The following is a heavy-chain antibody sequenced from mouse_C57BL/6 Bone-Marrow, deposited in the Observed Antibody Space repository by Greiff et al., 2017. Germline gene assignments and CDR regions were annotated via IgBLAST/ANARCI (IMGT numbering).Heavy chain of an antibody. J-gene: IGHJ4*01. D-gene: IGHD2-2*01. CDR3: TTRGVTTVYYAMDY. Sequence: VQLKESGAELVRPGASVKLSCTASGFNIKDDYMHWVKQRPEQGLEWIGWLDPENGDTEYASKFQGKATITEDTSSNTAYLQLSSLTSEDTAGYYCTTRGVTTVYYAMDYWGQGTSVTVSS. CDR2: LDPENGDT. V-gene: IGHV14-4*01. CDR1: GFNIKDDY.